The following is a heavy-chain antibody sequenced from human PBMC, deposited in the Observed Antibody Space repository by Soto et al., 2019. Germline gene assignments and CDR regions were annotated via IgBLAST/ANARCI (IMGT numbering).Heavy chain of an antibody. V-gene: IGHV3-21*01. D-gene: IGHD6-13*01. Sequence: EVQLVESGGGLVQPGGSLRLSCAASGFTFSSYSMNWVRQAPGKGLEWVSSISSSSSYIYYADSVKGRFTISRDNAKNSLYLQMNSLRAEDTAVYYCARDLSPSSSWYGDFDYWGQGTLVTVSS. J-gene: IGHJ4*02. CDR1: GFTFSSYS. CDR2: ISSSSSYI. CDR3: ARDLSPSSSWYGDFDY.